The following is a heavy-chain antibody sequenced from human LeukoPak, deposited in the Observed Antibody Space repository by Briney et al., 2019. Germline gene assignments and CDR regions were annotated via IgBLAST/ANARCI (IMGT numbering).Heavy chain of an antibody. Sequence: SSQTLSLTCAVSGGSISSGGYSWSWLRQPPGKGLEWIGYIYHSGSTYYNPSLKSRVTISVDRSKNQFSLKLSSVTAADTAVYYCARALYCSSTSCSYFDYWGQGTLVTVSS. CDR2: IYHSGST. CDR3: ARALYCSSTSCSYFDY. CDR1: GGSISSGGYS. D-gene: IGHD2-2*01. V-gene: IGHV4-30-2*01. J-gene: IGHJ4*02.